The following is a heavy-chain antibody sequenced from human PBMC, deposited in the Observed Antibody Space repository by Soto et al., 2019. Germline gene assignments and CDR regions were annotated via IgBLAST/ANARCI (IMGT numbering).Heavy chain of an antibody. J-gene: IGHJ4*02. CDR3: ATVPDY. V-gene: IGHV4-30-4*08. CDR1: GGSISSGDYY. D-gene: IGHD2-2*01. CDR2: VYSSGST. Sequence: PSETLSLTCTVSGGSISSGDYYWTWIRQPPGKGLEWIGYVYSSGSTYYNPSLKSRVTISIDRSKNQFSLKLSSVTAADTAVYYCATVPDYWGQGSLVPVSP.